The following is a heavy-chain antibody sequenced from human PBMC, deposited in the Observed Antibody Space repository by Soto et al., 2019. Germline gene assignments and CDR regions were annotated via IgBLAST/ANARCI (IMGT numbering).Heavy chain of an antibody. Sequence: GSLRLSCTVSGGSISSSSYYWGWIRQPPGKGLEWIGSIYYSGSTYYNPSLKSRVTISVDTSKNQFSLKLSSVTAADTAVYYCARLGGRYSYGFDYWGQGTLVTVSS. CDR1: GGSISSSSYY. J-gene: IGHJ4*02. CDR3: ARLGGRYSYGFDY. D-gene: IGHD5-18*01. CDR2: IYYSGST. V-gene: IGHV4-39*01.